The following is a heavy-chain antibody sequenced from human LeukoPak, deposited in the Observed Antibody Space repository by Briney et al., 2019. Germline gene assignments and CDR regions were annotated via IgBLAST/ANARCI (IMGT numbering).Heavy chain of an antibody. CDR1: GGSISSYY. J-gene: IGHJ4*02. V-gene: IGHV4-59*12. D-gene: IGHD4-23*01. CDR2: IYYSGST. Sequence: KASETLSLTCTVSGGSISSYYWSWIRQPPGKGLEWIGSIYYSGSTYYNPSLKSRVTISVDTSKNQFSLKLSSVTAADTAVYYCARGDSGNSGYFDYWGQGTLVTVSS. CDR3: ARGDSGNSGYFDY.